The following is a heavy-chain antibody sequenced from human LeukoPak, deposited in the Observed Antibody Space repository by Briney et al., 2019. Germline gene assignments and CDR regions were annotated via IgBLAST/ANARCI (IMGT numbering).Heavy chain of an antibody. J-gene: IGHJ4*02. CDR3: AKDVEYYYDSSGYPDY. CDR1: GFTFSSYA. CDR2: ISGSGGST. V-gene: IGHV3-23*01. D-gene: IGHD3-22*01. Sequence: PGGSLRLSCAASGFTFSSYAMSWVRQAPGKGLEWVSAISGSGGSTYYADSVKGRFTISRDNSKNTLYLQMNSLRAEDTAVYYCAKDVEYYYDSSGYPDYWGQGTLVTVSS.